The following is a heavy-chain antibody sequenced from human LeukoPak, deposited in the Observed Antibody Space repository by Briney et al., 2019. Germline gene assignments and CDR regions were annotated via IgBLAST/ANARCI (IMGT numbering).Heavy chain of an antibody. V-gene: IGHV1-8*01. CDR2: MNPNSDNT. J-gene: IGHJ5*02. CDR1: GYTFTSYA. D-gene: IGHD3-9*01. CDR3: TREGHDILTGSRWFDP. Sequence: ASVKVSCKASGYTFTSYAINWVRQATGQGLEWMGWMNPNSDNTGYAQKFQGRVTMTRNTSISTAYMELSRLRSDDTAVYYCTREGHDILTGSRWFDPWGQGTLVTVSS.